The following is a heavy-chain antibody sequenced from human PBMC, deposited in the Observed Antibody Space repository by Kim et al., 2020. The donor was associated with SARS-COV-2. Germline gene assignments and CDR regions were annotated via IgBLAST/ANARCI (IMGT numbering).Heavy chain of an antibody. Sequence: SETLSLTCAVYGGSFSGYYWSWIRQPPGKGLEWIGEINHSGSTNYNPALKSRVTISVDTSKNQFSLKLSSVTAADTAVYYCAGDGYIAAAFFDYWGQGTLVTVSS. V-gene: IGHV4-34*01. CDR1: GGSFSGYY. J-gene: IGHJ4*02. CDR3: AGDGYIAAAFFDY. CDR2: INHSGST. D-gene: IGHD6-13*01.